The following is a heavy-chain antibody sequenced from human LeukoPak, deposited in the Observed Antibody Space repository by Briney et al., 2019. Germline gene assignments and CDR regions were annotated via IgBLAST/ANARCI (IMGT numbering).Heavy chain of an antibody. Sequence: GGSLRLSCAASGFTFSSYWMSWVRQAPGKGLEWVANIKQDGSEKYYVDSVKGRFTISRDNAKNSLHLQMNSLRAEDTAVYYCARYWNQACYYYGMDVWGQGTTVTVSS. D-gene: IGHD1-1*01. CDR3: ARYWNQACYYYGMDV. J-gene: IGHJ6*02. CDR1: GFTFSSYW. V-gene: IGHV3-7*01. CDR2: IKQDGSEK.